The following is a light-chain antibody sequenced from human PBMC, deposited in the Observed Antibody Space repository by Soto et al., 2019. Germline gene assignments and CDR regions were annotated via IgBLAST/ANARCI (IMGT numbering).Light chain of an antibody. CDR3: QQYNHWPLT. CDR2: GAS. J-gene: IGKJ4*01. CDR1: QSVSSSY. V-gene: IGKV3-20*01. Sequence: EIVLTQSPGTLSLSPGERATLSCRASQSVSSSYLAWYQQKPGQAPRLLIYGASSRATGIPDRFSGSGSGTDFTLTISRLEPEDFAVYYCQQYNHWPLTIGGGTKVEIK.